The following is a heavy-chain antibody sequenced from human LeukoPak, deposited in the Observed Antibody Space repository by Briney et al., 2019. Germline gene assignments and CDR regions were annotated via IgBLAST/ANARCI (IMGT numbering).Heavy chain of an antibody. D-gene: IGHD1-1*01. CDR3: ARPGHSYYYMDV. V-gene: IGHV4-39*02. Sequence: SETLSLTCTVSGGSISSSSYYWGWIRQPPGKGLEWIGTVYYSGTTYYNPSLKSRVTISADTSKNHFSLKLSSVTAADTAVYYCARPGHSYYYMDVWGKGTTVTVSS. CDR1: GGSISSSSYY. J-gene: IGHJ6*03. CDR2: VYYSGTT.